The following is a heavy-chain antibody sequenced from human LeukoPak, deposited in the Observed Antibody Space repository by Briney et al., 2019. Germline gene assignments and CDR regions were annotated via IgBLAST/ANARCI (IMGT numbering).Heavy chain of an antibody. Sequence: SVKVSCKASGYTFTGYYMHWVRQAPGQGLEWMGWINPNSGGTNYAQKFQGRVTMTRDTSISTAYMELSRLRADDTAVYYCARGFVLRYFDWLLSEDFDYWGQGTLVTVSS. J-gene: IGHJ4*02. CDR2: INPNSGGT. D-gene: IGHD3-9*01. CDR1: GYTFTGYY. V-gene: IGHV1-2*02. CDR3: ARGFVLRYFDWLLSEDFDY.